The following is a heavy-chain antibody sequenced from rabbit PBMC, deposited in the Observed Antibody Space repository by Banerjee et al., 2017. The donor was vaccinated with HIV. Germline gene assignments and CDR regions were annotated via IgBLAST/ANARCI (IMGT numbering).Heavy chain of an antibody. CDR2: IWTGSSGST. J-gene: IGHJ4*01. CDR3: ARDVARDGYYLNL. Sequence: QEQLVESGGGLVKPEGSLTLSCKTSGIDFSTYGISWVRQAPGKGLEWIAYIWTGSSGSTGYASWAKGRFTISKTSPTTVTLQMTSLTAADTATYFCARDVARDGYYLNLWGPGTLVT. D-gene: IGHD6-1*01. CDR1: GIDFSTYG. V-gene: IGHV1S45*01.